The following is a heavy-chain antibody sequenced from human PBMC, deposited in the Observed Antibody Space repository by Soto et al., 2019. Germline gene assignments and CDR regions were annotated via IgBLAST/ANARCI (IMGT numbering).Heavy chain of an antibody. CDR2: ISSSSSTI. Sequence: GGSLRLSCPASGFTFSSYSMNWVRPAPGKGLEWVSYISSSSSTIYYADSVKGRFTISRDNAKNSLYLQMNSLRAEDTAVYYCARETYGGMDVWGQGTTVTVSS. CDR3: ARETYGGMDV. CDR1: GFTFSSYS. V-gene: IGHV3-48*01. D-gene: IGHD4-17*01. J-gene: IGHJ6*02.